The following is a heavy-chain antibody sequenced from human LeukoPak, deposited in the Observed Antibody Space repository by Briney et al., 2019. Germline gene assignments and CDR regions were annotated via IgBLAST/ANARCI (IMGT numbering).Heavy chain of an antibody. Sequence: PSETLSLTCTVSGGSISSYYWSWIRQPPAKGLEWIGYIYYSGSTNYNPSLKSRVTISVDTSKNQFSLKLSSVTAADTAVYYCARSDYVWGSYRPDYWGQGTLVTVSS. V-gene: IGHV4-59*01. D-gene: IGHD3-16*02. CDR3: ARSDYVWGSYRPDY. CDR2: IYYSGST. J-gene: IGHJ4*02. CDR1: GGSISSYY.